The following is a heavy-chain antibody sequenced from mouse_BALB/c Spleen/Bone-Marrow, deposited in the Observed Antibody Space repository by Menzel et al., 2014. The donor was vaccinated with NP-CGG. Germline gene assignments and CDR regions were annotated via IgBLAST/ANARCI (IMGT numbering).Heavy chain of an antibody. J-gene: IGHJ3*01. D-gene: IGHD2-13*01. Sequence: VQLQQSRAELVKPEASVKLSCKASGYTFTSYYMYWVKQRPGQGLEWIGEINPSDGGTNLNEKFKSKATLTVDKSSSTAYMQLSSLTSEDSAVYYCTREGDSPFAYWGQGTLVTVSA. V-gene: IGHV1S81*02. CDR1: GYTFTSYY. CDR2: INPSDGGT. CDR3: TREGDSPFAY.